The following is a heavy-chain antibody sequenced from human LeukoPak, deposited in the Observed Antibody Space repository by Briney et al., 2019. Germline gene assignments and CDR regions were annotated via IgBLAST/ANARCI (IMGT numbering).Heavy chain of an antibody. J-gene: IGHJ3*02. CDR2: ISSSGSTI. Sequence: PGGSLRLSCVASGFTLSHYAMNWVRQAPGKGLEWVSYISSSGSTIYYADSVKGRFTISRDNAKNSLYLQMNSLRAEDTAVYYRARVAAAADAFDIWGQGTMVTVSS. CDR3: ARVAAAADAFDI. D-gene: IGHD6-13*01. V-gene: IGHV3-11*01. CDR1: GFTLSHYA.